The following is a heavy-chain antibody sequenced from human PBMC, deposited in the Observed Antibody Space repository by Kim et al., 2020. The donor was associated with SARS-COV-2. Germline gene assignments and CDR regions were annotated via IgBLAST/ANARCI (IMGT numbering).Heavy chain of an antibody. J-gene: IGHJ3*02. V-gene: IGHV4-39*07. D-gene: IGHD6-19*01. CDR2: IYYSGST. Sequence: SETLSLTCTVSGGSISSSSYYWGWIRQPPGKGLEWIGSIYYSGSTYYNPSLKSRVTISVDTSKNQFSLKLSSVTAADTAVYYCARDRYSSGWYTPGGAFDIWGQGTMVTVSS. CDR3: ARDRYSSGWYTPGGAFDI. CDR1: GGSISSSSYY.